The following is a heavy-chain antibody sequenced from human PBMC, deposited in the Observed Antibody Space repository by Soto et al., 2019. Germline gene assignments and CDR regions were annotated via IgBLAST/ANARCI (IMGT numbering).Heavy chain of an antibody. J-gene: IGHJ6*02. V-gene: IGHV3-23*01. Sequence: GVLRLSCAASGFTFSSYAMSWVRQAPGKGLEWVSAISGSGGSTYYADSVKGRFTISRDNSKNTLYLQMNSLRAEDTAVYYCAKDLGRYSYGSTLGGMDVWGQGTTVTVSS. CDR3: AKDLGRYSYGSTLGGMDV. CDR1: GFTFSSYA. D-gene: IGHD5-18*01. CDR2: ISGSGGST.